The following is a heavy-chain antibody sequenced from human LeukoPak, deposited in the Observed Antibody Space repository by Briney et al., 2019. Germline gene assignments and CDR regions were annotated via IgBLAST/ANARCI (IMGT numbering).Heavy chain of an antibody. J-gene: IGHJ3*02. CDR1: GFTIGRYA. Sequence: PGGTLSLSCTISGFTIGRYARYWIRQAPGKGLEFVSGISSDGGSKYYPYSVKRRFTISRDNSKNTLFLQMGSLRPEDMAVYFCARICYDTTGPFAAFDIWGQGTMVTVSS. CDR2: ISSDGGSK. CDR3: ARICYDTTGPFAAFDI. V-gene: IGHV3-64*01. D-gene: IGHD3-22*01.